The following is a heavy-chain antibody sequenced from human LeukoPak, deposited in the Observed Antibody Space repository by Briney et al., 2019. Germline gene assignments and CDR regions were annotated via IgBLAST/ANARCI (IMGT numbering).Heavy chain of an antibody. CDR1: GGTFSSYA. D-gene: IGHD3-22*01. CDR3: ARTISVVITTSAFDI. J-gene: IGHJ3*02. CDR2: IIPIFGTA. V-gene: IGHV1-69*05. Sequence: SVKVSCKASGGTFSSYAISWVRQAPGQGLEWMGGIIPIFGTANYAQKFQGRVTITTDESTSTAYMELSSLRSEDTAVYYYARTISVVITTSAFDIWGQGTMVTVSS.